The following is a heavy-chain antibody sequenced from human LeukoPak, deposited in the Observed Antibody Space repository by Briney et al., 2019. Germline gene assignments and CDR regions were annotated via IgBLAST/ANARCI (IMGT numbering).Heavy chain of an antibody. CDR1: GFTFSSYA. Sequence: PGGSLRLSCAASGFTFSSYAMSWVRQAPGKGLEWVSAISGSGGSTYYADSVKGRFTISRDNSKNTLYLQMNSLRAEDTAVYYCAKDPGGIAMVRGVNYFDYWGQGTLVTVSS. J-gene: IGHJ4*02. D-gene: IGHD3-10*01. CDR2: ISGSGGST. V-gene: IGHV3-23*01. CDR3: AKDPGGIAMVRGVNYFDY.